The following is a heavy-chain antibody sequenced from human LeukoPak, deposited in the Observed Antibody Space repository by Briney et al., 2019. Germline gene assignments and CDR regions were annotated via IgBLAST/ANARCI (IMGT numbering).Heavy chain of an antibody. V-gene: IGHV3-9*01. CDR2: IYENGGTT. J-gene: IGHJ4*02. CDR3: AKDFRIGYSAHFDY. CDR1: GFTFDDYA. D-gene: IGHD2-21*01. Sequence: PGRSLRLSCAASGFTFDDYAMHWVRQAPGKGLEWVSGIYENGGTTYYADSVKGRFSISRDNSKNTLYLQMDSLRGEDTAVYYCAKDFRIGYSAHFDYWGQGVLVTVSS.